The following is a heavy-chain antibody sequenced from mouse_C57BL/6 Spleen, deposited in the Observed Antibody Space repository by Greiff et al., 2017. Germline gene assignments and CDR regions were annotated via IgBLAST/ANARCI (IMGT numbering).Heavy chain of an antibody. D-gene: IGHD3-1*01. CDR2: INPNNGGT. J-gene: IGHJ4*01. CDR3: ARPLLGLYAMDY. CDR1: GYTFTDYY. Sequence: VQLQQSGPELVKPGASVKISCKASGYTFTDYYMNWVKQSHGKSLEWIGDINPNNGGTSYNQKFKGKATLTVDKSSSTAYMELRSLTSEDSAVYYCARPLLGLYAMDYWGQGTSVTVSS. V-gene: IGHV1-26*01.